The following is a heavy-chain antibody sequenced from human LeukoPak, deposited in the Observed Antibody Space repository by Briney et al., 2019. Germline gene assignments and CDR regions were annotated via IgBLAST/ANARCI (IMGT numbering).Heavy chain of an antibody. V-gene: IGHV3-23*01. Sequence: GGSLRLSCAASGCIFSYYAMSWVRQAPGSGLEWVSTISGSNGSTYYADSVKGRFTISRDNSKNTLYLQMNSLRAEDTAVYYCTKEVVEAAQGYFSSAMDVWGQGTTVTVSS. CDR1: GCIFSYYA. J-gene: IGHJ6*02. CDR3: TKEVVEAAQGYFSSAMDV. D-gene: IGHD2-2*01. CDR2: ISGSNGST.